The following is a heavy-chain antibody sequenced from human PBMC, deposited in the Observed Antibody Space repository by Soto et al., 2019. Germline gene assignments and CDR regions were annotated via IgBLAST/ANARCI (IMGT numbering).Heavy chain of an antibody. CDR3: ARYFYASALGFDP. J-gene: IGHJ5*02. CDR1: GGSFSGYY. Sequence: SETLSLTCAVYGGSFSGYYWSWIRQHPGKGLEFIGYIYYSGSTYYNPSLKSRVTISVDTSKNQFSLKLSSVTAADTAVYYCARYFYASALGFDPWGQGTLVTVSS. V-gene: IGHV4-31*11. CDR2: IYYSGST. D-gene: IGHD3-10*01.